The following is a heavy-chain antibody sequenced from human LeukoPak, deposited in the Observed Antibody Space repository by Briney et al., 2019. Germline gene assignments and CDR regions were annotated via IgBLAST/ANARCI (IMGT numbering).Heavy chain of an antibody. CDR2: IYDSGST. CDR1: GGSISSYY. D-gene: IGHD4-11*01. Sequence: SETLSLTCTVSGGSISSYYWSWIRPPPGKGLGWMGYIYDSGSTNYNPSLKSRVTISAGTSKNQLSLQLTSVTAADTAVYYCARQLNSVTFDYWGQGPLVTVPS. CDR3: ARQLNSVTFDY. V-gene: IGHV4-59*08. J-gene: IGHJ4*02.